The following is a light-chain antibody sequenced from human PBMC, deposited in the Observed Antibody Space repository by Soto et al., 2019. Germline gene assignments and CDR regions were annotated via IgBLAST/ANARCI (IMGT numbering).Light chain of an antibody. CDR1: QTISSW. V-gene: IGKV1-5*01. Sequence: DIQMTQSPSTLSASVGDRVTITCRASQTISSWLAWYQQKPGKAPKLLIYDASSLESGVPSRSSGRGSGTQFTLTISSLQPDDFAPYYCQPYNSFSGTFGPGTKV. CDR3: QPYNSFSGT. CDR2: DAS. J-gene: IGKJ1*01.